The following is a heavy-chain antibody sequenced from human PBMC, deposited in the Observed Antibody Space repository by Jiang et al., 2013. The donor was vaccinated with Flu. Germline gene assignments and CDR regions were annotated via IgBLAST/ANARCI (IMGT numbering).Heavy chain of an antibody. Sequence: DSDTTYSPSFQGQVTISADKSISTAYLQWSSLKASDTAMYYCARRNNGALDYWGQGTLVTVSS. V-gene: IGHV5-51*01. CDR2: DSDT. J-gene: IGHJ4*02. CDR3: ARRNNGALDY. D-gene: IGHD1/OR15-1a*01.